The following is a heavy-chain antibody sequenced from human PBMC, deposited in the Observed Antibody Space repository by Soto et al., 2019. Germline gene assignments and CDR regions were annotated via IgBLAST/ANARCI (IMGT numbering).Heavy chain of an antibody. V-gene: IGHV3-30*18. CDR2: ISYDGSNK. Sequence: GGSLRLSCAASGFTFSSYGMHWVRQAPGKGLEWVAVISYDGSNKYYADSVKGRFAISRDNSKNTLYLQMNSLRAEDTAVYYCAKDRWGRLAAAGIYYYGMDVWGQGTTVTVSS. CDR1: GFTFSSYG. D-gene: IGHD6-13*01. CDR3: AKDRWGRLAAAGIYYYGMDV. J-gene: IGHJ6*02.